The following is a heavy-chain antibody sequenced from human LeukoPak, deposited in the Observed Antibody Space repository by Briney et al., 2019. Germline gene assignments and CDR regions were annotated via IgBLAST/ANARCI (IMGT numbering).Heavy chain of an antibody. CDR3: ARSSEGRYYYDSSGFSYYYYYMDV. CDR1: GGSISSNSYY. J-gene: IGHJ6*03. V-gene: IGHV4-61*05. D-gene: IGHD3-22*01. Sequence: SETLSLTCAVSGGSISSNSYYWGWIRQPPGKGLEWIGYIYYSGSTYYNPSLRSRVTISVGTSKNQFSLKLSSVTAADTAVYYCARSSEGRYYYDSSGFSYYYYYMDVWGKGTTVTISS. CDR2: IYYSGST.